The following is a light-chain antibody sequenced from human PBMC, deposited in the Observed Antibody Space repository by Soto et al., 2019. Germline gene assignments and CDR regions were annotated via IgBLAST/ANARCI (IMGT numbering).Light chain of an antibody. V-gene: IGKV3-20*01. CDR1: QSVSSSTS. CDR2: GAS. J-gene: IGKJ4*01. CDR3: QQYGDSPLT. Sequence: EIVLTQSPGTLSLSPGERATLSCRASQSVSSSTSLAWYQQKTGQAPRLLIYGASSRAVGVPDRFSGSGSGTDFTLTISRLEPEDFAVYYCQQYGDSPLTFGGGNKVE.